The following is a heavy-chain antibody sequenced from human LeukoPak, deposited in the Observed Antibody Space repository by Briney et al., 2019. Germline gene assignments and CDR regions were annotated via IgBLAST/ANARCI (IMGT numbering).Heavy chain of an antibody. V-gene: IGHV4-59*01. Sequence: SETLSLTCTVSGGSINGYYWSWIRQPPGKGLEWIGYIYYSGSTNYNPSLKSRVTISVDTSKDQFSLKLSSVTAADTAVYYCARYSSGWWYFDYWGQGTLVTVSS. CDR1: GGSINGYY. D-gene: IGHD6-19*01. J-gene: IGHJ4*02. CDR2: IYYSGST. CDR3: ARYSSGWWYFDY.